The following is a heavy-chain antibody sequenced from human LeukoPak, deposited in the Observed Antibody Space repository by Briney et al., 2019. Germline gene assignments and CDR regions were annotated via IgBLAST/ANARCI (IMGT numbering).Heavy chain of an antibody. CDR1: GFTFSSYA. CDR3: AKDCSYYDMTFDI. D-gene: IGHD3-22*01. CDR2: ISGSGGST. J-gene: IGHJ3*02. V-gene: IGHV3-23*01. Sequence: GGSLRLSRAASGFTFSSYAMSWVRQAPGKGLEWVSAISGSGGSTYYADSVKGRFTISRDNSKNTLYLQMNSLRAEDTAVYYCAKDCSYYDMTFDIWGQGTMVTVSS.